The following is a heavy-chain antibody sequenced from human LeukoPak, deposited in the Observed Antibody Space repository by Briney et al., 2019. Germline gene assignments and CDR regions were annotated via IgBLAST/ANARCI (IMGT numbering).Heavy chain of an antibody. CDR1: GFTFSSYS. Sequence: GSLRLSCAASGFTFSSYSMNWVRQPPGKGLEWIGEINHSGSTNYNPSLKSRVTISVDTSKNQFSLKLSSVTAEDTAVYYCARVGLRNWFDPWGQGTLVTVSS. CDR2: INHSGST. J-gene: IGHJ5*02. D-gene: IGHD3/OR15-3a*01. CDR3: ARVGLRNWFDP. V-gene: IGHV4-34*01.